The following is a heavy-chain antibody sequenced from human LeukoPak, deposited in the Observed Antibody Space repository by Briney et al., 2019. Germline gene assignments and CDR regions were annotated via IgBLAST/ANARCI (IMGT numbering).Heavy chain of an antibody. D-gene: IGHD3-10*01. Sequence: PGGSLRLSCAASGFTFSDAWMSWVRQAPGKGLEWVGHIKSKTAGGTTDYAAPVKGRFTILRDDSKNTLYLQMNSLKDEDTAVYYCTAYYYGSGSYYNVEWFDPWGPGTLVTVSS. V-gene: IGHV3-15*01. J-gene: IGHJ5*02. CDR3: TAYYYGSGSYYNVEWFDP. CDR2: IKSKTAGGTT. CDR1: GFTFSDAW.